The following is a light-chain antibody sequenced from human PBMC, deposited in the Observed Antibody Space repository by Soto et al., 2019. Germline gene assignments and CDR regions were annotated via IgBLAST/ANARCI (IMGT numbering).Light chain of an antibody. Sequence: QSVLTQPACVSGSPGQSSTISSTGTSSDVGGDNYVSWYQQHPGKAPKLMIYDVSNRPSGVSNRFSGSKSGNTASLTISGLQAEDEADYYCSSYTSSSSSFGGGTKLTVL. CDR3: SSYTSSSSS. CDR2: DVS. V-gene: IGLV2-14*01. J-gene: IGLJ2*01. CDR1: SSDVGGDNY.